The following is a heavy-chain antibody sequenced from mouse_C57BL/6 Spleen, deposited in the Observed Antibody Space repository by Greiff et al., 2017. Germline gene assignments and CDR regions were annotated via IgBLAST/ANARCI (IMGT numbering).Heavy chain of an antibody. CDR2: IDPSDSYT. CDR3: ARVNEGDFDY. CDR1: GYTFTSYW. Sequence: QVQLQQPGAELVRPGTSVKLSCKASGYTFTSYWMHWVKQRPGQGLEWIGVIDPSDSYTNYTQKFKGKATLTVDTSSSTAYMQLSSLTSEDAAVYYCARVNEGDFDYWGQGTTLTVSS. J-gene: IGHJ2*01. D-gene: IGHD2-13*01. V-gene: IGHV1-59*01.